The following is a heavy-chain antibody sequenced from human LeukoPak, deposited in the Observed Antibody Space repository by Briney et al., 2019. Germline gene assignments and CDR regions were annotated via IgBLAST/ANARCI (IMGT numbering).Heavy chain of an antibody. CDR3: ATRRITIFGVVIMSAFDI. J-gene: IGHJ3*02. V-gene: IGHV4-30-4*01. D-gene: IGHD3-3*01. CDR1: GGSISSCDYY. Sequence: SETLSLTCTVSGGSISSCDYYWSWIRQPPGKGLEWIGYIYYSGSTYYNPSLKSRVTISVDTSKNQFSLKLSSVTAADTAVYYCATRRITIFGVVIMSAFDIWGQGTMVTVSS. CDR2: IYYSGST.